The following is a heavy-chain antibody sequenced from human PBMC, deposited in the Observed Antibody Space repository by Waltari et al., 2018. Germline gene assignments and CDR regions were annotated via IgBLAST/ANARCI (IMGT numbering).Heavy chain of an antibody. CDR2: IKSKSYGGTT. D-gene: IGHD1-1*01. Sequence: EVQLVESGGGLVKPGGSLRLSCAASGFTFSNAWMSWVRQAPAKGLEWVGSIKSKSYGGTTDYAAPVKGRFTISRDDSKNTLYLQMNSLKTEDTAVYYCTTGFYNWNRFDYWGQGTLVTVSS. V-gene: IGHV3-15*01. CDR3: TTGFYNWNRFDY. J-gene: IGHJ4*02. CDR1: GFTFSNAW.